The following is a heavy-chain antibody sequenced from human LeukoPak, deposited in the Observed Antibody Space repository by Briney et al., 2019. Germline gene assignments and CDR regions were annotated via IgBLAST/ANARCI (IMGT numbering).Heavy chain of an antibody. Sequence: GGSLRLSCAASGFTFSSYAMHWVRQAPGKGLEWVSSISSSSSYIYYADSVKGRFTISRDNAKNSLYLQMNSLRAEDTAVYYCASLRVATDWGQGTLVTVSS. D-gene: IGHD5-12*01. CDR3: ASLRVATD. V-gene: IGHV3-21*01. CDR2: ISSSSSYI. CDR1: GFTFSSYA. J-gene: IGHJ4*02.